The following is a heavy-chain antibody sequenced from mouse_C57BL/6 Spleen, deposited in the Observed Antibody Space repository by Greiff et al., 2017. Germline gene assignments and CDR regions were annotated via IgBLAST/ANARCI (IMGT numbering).Heavy chain of an antibody. V-gene: IGHV1-55*01. CDR2: IYPGSGST. Sequence: QVQLQQPGAELVKPGASVKMSCKASGYTFTSYWITWVKQRPGQGLEWIGDIYPGSGSTNYNEKFKSKATLTVDTSSSTAYMQLSSLTSEDSAVYYCARNRAYYSKGGAMDYWGQGTSVTVSS. J-gene: IGHJ4*01. CDR1: GYTFTSYW. CDR3: ARNRAYYSKGGAMDY. D-gene: IGHD2-5*01.